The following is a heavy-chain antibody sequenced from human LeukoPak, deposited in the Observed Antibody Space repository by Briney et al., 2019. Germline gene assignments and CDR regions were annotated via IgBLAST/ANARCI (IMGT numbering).Heavy chain of an antibody. Sequence: ASVKVSCKASGYTFTGYYMHWVRQAPGQGLEWMGWINPNSGGTNYAQKFQGRVTMTRDTSISTAYMELSRLRSDDTVVYYCARDLSSSWYKFDYWGQGTLVTVSS. CDR2: INPNSGGT. CDR3: ARDLSSSWYKFDY. J-gene: IGHJ4*02. D-gene: IGHD6-13*01. CDR1: GYTFTGYY. V-gene: IGHV1-2*02.